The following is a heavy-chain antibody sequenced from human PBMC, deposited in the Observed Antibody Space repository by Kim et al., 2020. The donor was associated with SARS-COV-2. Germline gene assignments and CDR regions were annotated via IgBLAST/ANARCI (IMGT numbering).Heavy chain of an antibody. CDR3: TTDYERIGGLCDGETCYPASL. D-gene: IGHD2-21*01. CDR2: IRSKADGGTA. CDR1: GFTFTKVW. Sequence: GGSLRLSCAASGFTFTKVWLNWVRQAPGKGLEWVGRIRSKADGGTADYAAPVKGRFTISRDDSKNTLYLQMNGLRAEDTAFYHCTTDYERIGGLCDGETCYPASLWGQGTLVTVSS. V-gene: IGHV3-15*01. J-gene: IGHJ4*02.